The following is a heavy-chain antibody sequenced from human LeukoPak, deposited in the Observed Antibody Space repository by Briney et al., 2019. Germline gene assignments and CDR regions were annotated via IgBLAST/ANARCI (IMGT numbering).Heavy chain of an antibody. CDR2: IYHSGTT. CDR1: GHSISSGYY. CDR3: ARVQPYIDV. V-gene: IGHV4-38-2*02. J-gene: IGHJ6*03. Sequence: PSETLSLTCTVSGHSISSGYYWGWIRQPPGKGLEWIGSIYHSGTTYYNPSLKSRVTISVDTSKNQFSLKLSSVTAADTAVYYCARVQPYIDVWGKGTTVTVSS.